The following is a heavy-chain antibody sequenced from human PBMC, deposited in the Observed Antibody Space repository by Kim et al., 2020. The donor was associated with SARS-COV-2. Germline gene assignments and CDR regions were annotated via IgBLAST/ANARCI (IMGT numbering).Heavy chain of an antibody. J-gene: IGHJ4*02. CDR3: AREGGARELELRICYFDY. V-gene: IGHV4-4*02. Sequence: KSRVTISVDKSNNQFSLKLSSVTAADTAVYYCAREGGARELELRICYFDYWGQGTLVTVSS. D-gene: IGHD1-7*01.